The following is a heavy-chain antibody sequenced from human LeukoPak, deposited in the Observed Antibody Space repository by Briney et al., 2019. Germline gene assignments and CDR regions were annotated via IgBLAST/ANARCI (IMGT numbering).Heavy chain of an antibody. V-gene: IGHV1-8*01. Sequence: ASVKVSCKASGYTFTNYDISWVRQATGQGLEWMGWMNPNSGNTGYAEKFQGRITMTRDTSISTAYMELSSLRSDDTAVYYCARNSGLADCWGQGTLVTVSS. CDR3: ARNSGLADC. CDR2: MNPNSGNT. J-gene: IGHJ4*02. D-gene: IGHD5-12*01. CDR1: GYTFTNYD.